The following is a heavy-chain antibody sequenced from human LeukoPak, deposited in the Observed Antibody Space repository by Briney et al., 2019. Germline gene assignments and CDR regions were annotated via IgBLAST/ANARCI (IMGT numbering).Heavy chain of an antibody. CDR2: IFHSGTT. CDR1: GYSISSGSY. CDR3: ARDLSVTAKFDY. Sequence: KPSETLSLTCAVSGYSISSGSYWGWIRQPPGKGLEWIGSIFHSGTTYHNPPLKSRVTISVDTSKNQVSLKLSSVTAADTAVYYCARDLSVTAKFDYWGQGTLVTVSS. J-gene: IGHJ4*02. D-gene: IGHD5-18*01. V-gene: IGHV4-38-2*02.